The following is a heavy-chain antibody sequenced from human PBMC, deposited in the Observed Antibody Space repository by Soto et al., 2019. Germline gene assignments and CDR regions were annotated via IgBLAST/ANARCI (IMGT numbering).Heavy chain of an antibody. Sequence: PSETLSLTCTVCGGSISSTNYYWAWVRQPPGKGLEWIGSLSYTGSPSYNPSLKNRVTISVDTSKNRLSLRLDSVSAADTASYYCARHGSYWGQGTLVTVSS. V-gene: IGHV4-39*01. CDR1: GGSISSTNYY. J-gene: IGHJ4*02. CDR2: LSYTGSP. CDR3: ARHGSY.